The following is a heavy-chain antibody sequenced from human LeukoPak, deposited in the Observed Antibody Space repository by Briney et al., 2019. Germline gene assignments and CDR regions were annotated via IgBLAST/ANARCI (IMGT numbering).Heavy chain of an antibody. CDR1: GFTFSNYW. J-gene: IGHJ4*02. CDR2: IKQDGSEK. CDR3: ARPSPPGDGYNPSDH. V-gene: IGHV3-7*01. Sequence: GGSLRLSCAASGFTFSNYWMGWVRQAPGKGLEWVANIKQDGSEKRYVDPVKGRFTISRDNAKNSLYLQMNSLRAEDTAVYYCARPSPPGDGYNPSDHWGQGTLVTVSS. D-gene: IGHD5-24*01.